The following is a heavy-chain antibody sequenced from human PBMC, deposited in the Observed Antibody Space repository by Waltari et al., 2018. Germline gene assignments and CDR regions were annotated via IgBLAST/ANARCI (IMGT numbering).Heavy chain of an antibody. J-gene: IGHJ5*02. D-gene: IGHD5-12*01. V-gene: IGHV4-34*01. CDR3: AREVDSSPDWFDP. CDR2: INHSGST. CDR1: GGSFSGYY. Sequence: QVQLQQWGAGLLKPSETLSLTCAVYGGSFSGYYWSWIRQPPGKGLEWIGEINHSGSTNYNPSLKSRVTISVDTSKNQFSLKLSSVTAADTAVYYCAREVDSSPDWFDPWGQGTLVTVSS.